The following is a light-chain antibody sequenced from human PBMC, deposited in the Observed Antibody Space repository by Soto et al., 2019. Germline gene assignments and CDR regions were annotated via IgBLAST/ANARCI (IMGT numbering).Light chain of an antibody. Sequence: QSVLTQPASVSGSPGQSITISCTGTSSDVGSYNLVSWYQQHPGKAPKLMISEVSKRPSGISDRFSGSKSGSTASLTISGLQAEDEADYYCCSYAGTSTPTVFGGGTQLTVL. CDR3: CSYAGTSTPTV. V-gene: IGLV2-23*02. CDR2: EVS. J-gene: IGLJ7*01. CDR1: SSDVGSYNL.